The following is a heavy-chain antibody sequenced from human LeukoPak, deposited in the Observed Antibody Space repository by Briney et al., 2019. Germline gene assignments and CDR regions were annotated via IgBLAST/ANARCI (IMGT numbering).Heavy chain of an antibody. CDR1: GFTFSSYA. CDR3: ARESSNGYNSDTFDI. D-gene: IGHD5-24*01. V-gene: IGHV3-30*04. CDR2: ISYDGSNK. J-gene: IGHJ3*02. Sequence: GGSLRLSCAASGFTFSSYAMHWVRQAPGKGLEWVAVISYDGSNKYYADSVKGRFTISRDNSKNTLYLQMNSLRAEDTAVYYCARESSNGYNSDTFDIWGQGTMVTVSS.